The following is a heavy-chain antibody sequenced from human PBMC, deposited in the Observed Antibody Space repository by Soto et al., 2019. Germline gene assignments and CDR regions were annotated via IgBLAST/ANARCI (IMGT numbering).Heavy chain of an antibody. J-gene: IGHJ6*03. CDR2: INPSGGST. D-gene: IGHD5-12*01. CDR3: ARGLEYSGYDWAYYYYYMDV. V-gene: IGHV1-46*03. Sequence: QVQLVQSGAEVKKPGASVKVSCKASGYTFTSYYMHWVRQAPGQGLEWMGIINPSGGSTSYAQKFQGRVTMTRDTSTRTVYMELSSLRSEDTAVYYCARGLEYSGYDWAYYYYYMDVWGKGTTVTVSS. CDR1: GYTFTSYY.